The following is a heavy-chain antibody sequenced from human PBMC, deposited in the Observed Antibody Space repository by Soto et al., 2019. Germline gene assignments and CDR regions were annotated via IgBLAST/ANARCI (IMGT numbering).Heavy chain of an antibody. D-gene: IGHD2-2*02. CDR3: TTDGTPSCSSTSCYSYYYYGMDV. Sequence: EVQLVESGGGLVKPGGSLRLSCAASGFTFSNAWMSWVRQAPGKGLEWVGRIKIKTDGGTTDYAAPVKGRFTILRDDSKNKLFLQMNSLKTGDTAVYYCTTDGTPSCSSTSCYSYYYYGMDVWGQGTTVTVSS. V-gene: IGHV3-15*01. CDR1: GFTFSNAW. J-gene: IGHJ6*02. CDR2: IKIKTDGGTT.